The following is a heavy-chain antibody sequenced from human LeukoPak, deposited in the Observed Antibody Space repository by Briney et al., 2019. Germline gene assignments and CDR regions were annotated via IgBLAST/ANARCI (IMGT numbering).Heavy chain of an antibody. CDR2: IIPILGIA. CDR1: GCTFSSYA. J-gene: IGHJ5*02. CDR3: ARDPTPSWFDP. Sequence: GASVKVSCKASGCTFSSYAISWVRQAPGQGLEWMGRIIPILGIANYAQKFQGRVTITADKSTSTAYMELSSLRAEDTAVYYCARDPTPSWFDPWGQGTLVTVS. V-gene: IGHV1-69*04.